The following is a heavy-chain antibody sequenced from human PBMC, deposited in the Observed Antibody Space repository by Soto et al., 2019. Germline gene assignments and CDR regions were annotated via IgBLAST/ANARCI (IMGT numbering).Heavy chain of an antibody. CDR3: ARGVNYYGPFHH. CDR1: GFTFSSYT. Sequence: QVQLVESGGGVVQPGRSLRLSCAASGFTFSSYTVHWVRQAPGKGLEWVAVISYDGSNKYYADSVKGRFTISRDNSKNTLYLQMNSLRAEDTAVYYCARGVNYYGPFHHWGQGTLVTVSS. J-gene: IGHJ1*01. CDR2: ISYDGSNK. D-gene: IGHD3-10*01. V-gene: IGHV3-30-3*01.